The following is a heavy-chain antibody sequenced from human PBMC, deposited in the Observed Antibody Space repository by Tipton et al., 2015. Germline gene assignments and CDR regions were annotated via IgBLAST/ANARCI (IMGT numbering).Heavy chain of an antibody. CDR1: GYSFTSYW. V-gene: IGHV5-51*01. Sequence: QLVQSGAEVKKPGESLKISCQGSGYSFTSYWIGWVRQMPGKGLEWMGIINPDDSDTKYSPSFQGQVTISVDKSNSTAFLQWSSLKASDTAMYYCARRLPYFEWSKVYYFDYWGQGSLVTVSS. CDR2: INPDDSDT. D-gene: IGHD3-9*01. CDR3: ARRLPYFEWSKVYYFDY. J-gene: IGHJ4*02.